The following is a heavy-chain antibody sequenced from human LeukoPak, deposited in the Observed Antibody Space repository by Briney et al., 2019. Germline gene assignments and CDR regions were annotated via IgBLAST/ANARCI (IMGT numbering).Heavy chain of an antibody. Sequence: GGSLRLSCAASGFTFSSYWMHWVRQAPGKGLVWVSRINSDGSSTSYADSVKGRFTISRDNAKNTLYLQMNRLRAEDTAVYYCARGRRDGYNVYYYWGQGTLVTVSS. V-gene: IGHV3-74*01. D-gene: IGHD5-24*01. J-gene: IGHJ4*02. CDR1: GFTFSSYW. CDR2: INSDGSST. CDR3: ARGRRDGYNVYYY.